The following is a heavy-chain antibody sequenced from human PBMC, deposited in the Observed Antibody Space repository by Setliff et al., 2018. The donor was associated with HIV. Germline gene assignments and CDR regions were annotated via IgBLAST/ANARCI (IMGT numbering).Heavy chain of an antibody. CDR3: ARGTTLNVVPDAFDI. D-gene: IGHD4-17*01. Sequence: SETLSLTCTVTGYSISSGYYWAWIRQPPGKGLEWIGHIYHAGNTYYNPSLKSRVTISVDTSKNQISLRLNSLTAADTALYYCARGTTLNVVPDAFDIWGQGTMVTVSS. CDR1: GYSISSGYY. J-gene: IGHJ3*02. V-gene: IGHV4-38-2*02. CDR2: IYHAGNT.